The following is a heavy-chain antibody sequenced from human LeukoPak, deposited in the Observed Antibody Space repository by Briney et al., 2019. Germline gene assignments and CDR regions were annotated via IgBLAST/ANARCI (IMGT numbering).Heavy chain of an antibody. CDR3: AKPSSIYDSSGYSDY. J-gene: IGHJ4*02. CDR1: GFTFSSYG. Sequence: GGSLRLSCAASGFTFSSYGMSWVRQAPGKGLEWVSAISGSGGSTYYADPVKGRFTISRDNSKNTLYLQMNSLRAEDTAVYYCAKPSSIYDSSGYSDYWGQGTLVTVSS. CDR2: ISGSGGST. D-gene: IGHD3-22*01. V-gene: IGHV3-23*01.